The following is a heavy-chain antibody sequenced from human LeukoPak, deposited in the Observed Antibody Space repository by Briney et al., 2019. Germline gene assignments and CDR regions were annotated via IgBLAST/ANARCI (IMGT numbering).Heavy chain of an antibody. V-gene: IGHV4-59*12. CDR3: ARAIVVVPAAITNWFDP. J-gene: IGHJ5*02. CDR1: GGSISSYY. CDR2: IYYSGST. D-gene: IGHD2-2*01. Sequence: SETLSLTCTVSGGSISSYYWSWIRQPPGKGPEWIGYIYYSGSTNYNPSLKSRVTISVDRSKNQFSLKLSSVTAADTAVYYCARAIVVVPAAITNWFDPWGQGTLVTVSS.